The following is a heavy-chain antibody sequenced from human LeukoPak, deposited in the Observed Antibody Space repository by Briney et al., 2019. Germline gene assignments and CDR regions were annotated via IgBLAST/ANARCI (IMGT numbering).Heavy chain of an antibody. CDR3: ARDRYTSGWIYSDS. CDR2: ISYDGSNK. D-gene: IGHD6-19*01. V-gene: IGHV3-30*04. CDR1: GFTFSSYG. J-gene: IGHJ4*02. Sequence: GGSLRLSCAASGFTFSSYGMHWVRQAPGKGLEWVAVISYDGSNKYYADSVKGRFTISRDNSKNTLYLQMNSLRAEDTAVYYYARDRYTSGWIYSDSWGQGTLVTVSS.